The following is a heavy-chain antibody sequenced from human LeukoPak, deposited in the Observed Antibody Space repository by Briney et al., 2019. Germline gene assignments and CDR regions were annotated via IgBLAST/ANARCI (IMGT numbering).Heavy chain of an antibody. D-gene: IGHD6-19*01. CDR2: ISGSGGST. V-gene: IGHV3-23*01. Sequence: PGGALRLSCAASGFTFSNYAMSGVRQAPGKGLEGVSAISGSGGSTYYADSVKGRFTICRDNSKNTVYLQMNSLRAEDTAVYYCAKDGGGWYTSGWYYFDYWGQGTLVTVSS. J-gene: IGHJ4*02. CDR1: GFTFSNYA. CDR3: AKDGGGWYTSGWYYFDY.